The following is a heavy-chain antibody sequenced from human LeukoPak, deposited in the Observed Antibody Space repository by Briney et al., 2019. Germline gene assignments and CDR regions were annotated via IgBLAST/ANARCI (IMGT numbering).Heavy chain of an antibody. CDR3: ARDLFLPLSLYCSGGSCYSESYYYYYGMDV. D-gene: IGHD2-15*01. CDR1: GFTFSSYS. CDR2: ISSSSSYI. Sequence: GSLRLSCAASGFTFSSYSMNWVRQAPGKGLEWVSSISSSSSYIYYADSVKGRFTISRDNAKNSLYLQMNSLRAEDTAVYYCARDLFLPLSLYCSGGSCYSESYYYYYGMDVWGQGTTVTVSS. V-gene: IGHV3-21*01. J-gene: IGHJ6*02.